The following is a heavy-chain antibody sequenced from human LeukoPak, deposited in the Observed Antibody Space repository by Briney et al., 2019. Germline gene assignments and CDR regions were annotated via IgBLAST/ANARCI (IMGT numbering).Heavy chain of an antibody. CDR1: GYTFTGYY. CDR2: INPNSGGT. J-gene: IGHJ4*02. V-gene: IGHV1-2*02. CDR3: ARDRQQWLVGESDY. Sequence: GASLKVSCKAAGYTFTGYYMHWVRQAPGQGLEWMGWINPNSGGTNYAQKFQGRVTMTRDTSISTAYMELSRLTSDDTAVYYCARDRQQWLVGESDYWGQGTLVTVSS. D-gene: IGHD6-19*01.